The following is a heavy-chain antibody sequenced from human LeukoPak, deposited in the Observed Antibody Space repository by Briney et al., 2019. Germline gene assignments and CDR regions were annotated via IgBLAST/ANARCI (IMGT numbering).Heavy chain of an antibody. CDR1: GYTFTSYG. D-gene: IGHD5-24*01. V-gene: IGHV1-18*01. Sequence: WASVKVSCKASGYTFTSYGISWVRQAPGQGLEWMGWISAYNGNTNYAQKLQGRVTMTTDTSTSTAYMELRSLRSEDTAFYYCATDHSMADTAWWFDPWGQGTLVTVSS. J-gene: IGHJ5*02. CDR3: ATDHSMADTAWWFDP. CDR2: ISAYNGNT.